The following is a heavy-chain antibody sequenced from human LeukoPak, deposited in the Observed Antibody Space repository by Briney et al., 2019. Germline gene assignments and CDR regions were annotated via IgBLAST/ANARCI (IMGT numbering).Heavy chain of an antibody. V-gene: IGHV3-30-3*01. Sequence: GGSLRLSCAASGFTFSSYAMHWVRQASGKGLEWVAVISYDGSNKYYADSVKGRFTISRDNSKNTLYLQMNSLRAEDTAVYYCARGGKYCSSTSCQTNYFDYWGQGTLVTVSS. CDR3: ARGGKYCSSTSCQTNYFDY. D-gene: IGHD2-2*01. CDR2: ISYDGSNK. CDR1: GFTFSSYA. J-gene: IGHJ4*02.